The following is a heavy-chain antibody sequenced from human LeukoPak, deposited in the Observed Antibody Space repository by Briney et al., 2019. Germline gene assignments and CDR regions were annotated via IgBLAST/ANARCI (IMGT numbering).Heavy chain of an antibody. CDR2: IYYSGST. V-gene: IGHV4-39*01. J-gene: IGHJ4*02. D-gene: IGHD4-17*01. CDR1: GRSISSSSYY. Sequence: SETLSLTCTVSGRSISSSSYYWGWIRQPPGKGLEWIGSIYYSGSTYYNPSLKSRVTISVDTSKNQFSLKLSSVTAADTAVYYCVRPTLYGDRRGYFDYWGQGTLVTVSS. CDR3: VRPTLYGDRRGYFDY.